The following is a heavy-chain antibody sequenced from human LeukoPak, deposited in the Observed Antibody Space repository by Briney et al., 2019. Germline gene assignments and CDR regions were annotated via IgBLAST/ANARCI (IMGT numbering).Heavy chain of an antibody. D-gene: IGHD5-18*01. V-gene: IGHV4-39*01. Sequence: SETLSLTCTVSGGSISSSSYYWGWIRQPPGKGLEWIGSIYYSGSTYYSPSLKSRVTISVDTSKNQFSLKLSSVTAADTAVYHCARHPPSRGYSYGYPPNYFDYWGQGTLVTVSS. CDR1: GGSISSSSYY. CDR3: ARHPPSRGYSYGYPPNYFDY. CDR2: IYYSGST. J-gene: IGHJ4*02.